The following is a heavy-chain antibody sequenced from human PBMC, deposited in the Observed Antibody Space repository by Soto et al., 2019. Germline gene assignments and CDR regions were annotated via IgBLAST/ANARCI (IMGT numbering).Heavy chain of an antibody. D-gene: IGHD3-10*01. CDR3: ATSYGSGYRAFDY. Sequence: QVQLVQSGAEVKRPGSSVKVSCKASGDTFSFYSINWVRQAPGLGLEWMGRVYPILSMSNYAQRFQGRVTMTADKSTSPAYMELSGLRSEDMAMYYCATSYGSGYRAFDYWGQGALVTVSS. J-gene: IGHJ4*02. CDR1: GDTFSFYS. CDR2: VYPILSMS. V-gene: IGHV1-69*04.